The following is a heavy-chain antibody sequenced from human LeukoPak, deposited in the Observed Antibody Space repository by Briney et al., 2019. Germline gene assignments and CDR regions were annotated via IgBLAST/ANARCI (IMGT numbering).Heavy chain of an antibody. D-gene: IGHD3-10*01. CDR3: ARESITMVRGVIIRPPDYYYYYMDV. CDR2: LNHSGST. V-gene: IGHV4-34*01. J-gene: IGHJ6*03. Sequence: PSETLSLTCAVYGGSFSGYYWSWIRQPPGKGLEWIGELNHSGSTNYNPSLKSRVTISVDTSKNQFSLKLSSVTAADTAVYYCARESITMVRGVIIRPPDYYYYYMDVWGKGTTVTVSS. CDR1: GGSFSGYY.